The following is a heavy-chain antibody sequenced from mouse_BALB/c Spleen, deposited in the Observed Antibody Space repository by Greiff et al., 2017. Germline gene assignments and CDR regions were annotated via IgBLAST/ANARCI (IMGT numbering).Heavy chain of an antibody. CDR3: ARIAPEAVDY. J-gene: IGHJ4*01. V-gene: IGHV3-2*02. CDR2: ISYSGST. CDR1: GYSITSDYV. Sequence: EVKLMESGPGLVKPSQSLSLTCTATGYSITSDYVWNWNRQLPGNKLEWMGYISYSGSTNYNPTLQSRISITRDTSKNQFFLQLNSVTTEDAATYDCARIAPEAVDYWGQGTSVTVSS. D-gene: IGHD6-1*01.